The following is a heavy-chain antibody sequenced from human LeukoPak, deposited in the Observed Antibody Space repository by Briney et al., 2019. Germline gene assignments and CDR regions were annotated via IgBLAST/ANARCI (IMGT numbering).Heavy chain of an antibody. V-gene: IGHV1-2*06. D-gene: IGHD3-10*01. CDR3: ARVRGSGIYGMDV. Sequence: ASVKVSCKASGYIFTGYYMYWVRQAPGRGLEWMGRINPNSGGTNYAQKFQGRVTMTRDTSISTAYMELSRLRSDDTADYYCARVRGSGIYGMDVWGQGTTVTVSS. J-gene: IGHJ6*02. CDR1: GYIFTGYY. CDR2: INPNSGGT.